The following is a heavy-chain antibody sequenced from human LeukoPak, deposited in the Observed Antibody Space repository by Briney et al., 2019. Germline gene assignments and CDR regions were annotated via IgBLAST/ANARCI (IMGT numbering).Heavy chain of an antibody. CDR1: GFTFSSYA. V-gene: IGHV3-21*01. CDR3: ARDSVGADDAFDI. D-gene: IGHD1-26*01. J-gene: IGHJ3*02. Sequence: PGGSLRLSCAASGFTFSSYAMSWVRQAPGKGLEWVSSISSSSSYIYYADSVKGRFTISRDNAKNSLYLQMNSLRAEDTAVYYCARDSVGADDAFDIWGQGTMVTVSS. CDR2: ISSSSSYI.